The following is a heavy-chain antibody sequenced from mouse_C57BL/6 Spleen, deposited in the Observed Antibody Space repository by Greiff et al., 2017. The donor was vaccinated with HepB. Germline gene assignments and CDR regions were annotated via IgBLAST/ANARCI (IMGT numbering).Heavy chain of an antibody. CDR2: INPNNGGT. J-gene: IGHJ3*01. V-gene: IGHV1-26*01. Sequence: VQLQQSGPELVKPGASVKISCKASGYTFTDYYMNWVKQSHGKSLEWIGDINPNNGGTSYNQKFKGKATLTVDKSSSTAYMELRSLTSEDSAVYYCARSGGVGFAYWGQGTLVTVSA. CDR3: ARSGGVGFAY. CDR1: GYTFTDYY. D-gene: IGHD1-3*01.